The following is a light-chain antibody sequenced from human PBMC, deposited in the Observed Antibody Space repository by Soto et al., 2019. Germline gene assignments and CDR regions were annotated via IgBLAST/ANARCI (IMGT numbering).Light chain of an antibody. J-gene: IGKJ1*01. CDR2: ATS. CDR3: LQDYSYPRT. V-gene: IGKV1-6*01. CDR1: QGIGTE. Sequence: AIQMTQSPSSLSASVGDRVIITCRASQGIGTELGWYQQKPGKAPNLLTYATSNLQSGVPQRFSGSGSGTDFTLIISNLQPEDFATYYCLQDYSYPRTFGQGTKVEV.